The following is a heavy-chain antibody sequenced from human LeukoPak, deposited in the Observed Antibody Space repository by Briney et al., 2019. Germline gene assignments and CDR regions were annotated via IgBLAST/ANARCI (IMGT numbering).Heavy chain of an antibody. V-gene: IGHV4-59*01. CDR1: GSSISSYY. Sequence: SETLSLTCTVSGSSISSYYWSWIRQPPGKGLEWIGYIYYSGSTNYNPSLKSRVTISVDTSKNQVSLKLSSVTAADTAVYYCARGRILRIAKYYMDVWGKGTTVTISS. CDR2: IYYSGST. J-gene: IGHJ6*03. D-gene: IGHD2-15*01. CDR3: ARGRILRIAKYYMDV.